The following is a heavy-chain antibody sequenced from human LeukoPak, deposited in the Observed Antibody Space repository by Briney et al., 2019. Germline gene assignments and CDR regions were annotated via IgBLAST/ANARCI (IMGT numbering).Heavy chain of an antibody. CDR1: GFTFSSYG. V-gene: IGHV3-33*01. CDR3: ARVPYCSSTSCYRYYFDY. D-gene: IGHD2-2*01. CDR2: IWYDGGNK. Sequence: GGSLRLSCAASGFTFSSYGMHWVRQAPGKGLEWVAVIWYDGGNKYYADSVKGRFTISRDNSKNTLYLQMNSLRAEDTAVYYCARVPYCSSTSCYRYYFDYWGQGTLVTVSS. J-gene: IGHJ4*02.